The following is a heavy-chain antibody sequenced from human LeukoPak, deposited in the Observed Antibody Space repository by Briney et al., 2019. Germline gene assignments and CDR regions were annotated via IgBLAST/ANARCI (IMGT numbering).Heavy chain of an antibody. CDR2: MNPNSGNT. J-gene: IGHJ5*02. CDR1: GYTFTNYD. CDR3: ARDIAGATKGGWFDT. D-gene: IGHD1-26*01. Sequence: GASVKVSCKASGYTFTNYDINWVRQAPGQGLEWMGWMNPNSGNTGYAQKFQGRVTMTRNTSISTAYMELSSLRSEDTALYYCARDIAGATKGGWFDTWGQGTPVTVSS. V-gene: IGHV1-8*01.